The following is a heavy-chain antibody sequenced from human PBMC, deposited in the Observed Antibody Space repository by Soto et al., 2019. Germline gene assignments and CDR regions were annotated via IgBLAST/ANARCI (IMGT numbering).Heavy chain of an antibody. CDR3: VRGRVAATEGVDY. V-gene: IGHV3-21*01. Sequence: EVQLVESGGGLVKPGGSLRLSCAASGFTFSTYTMNWVRQGPGKGLEWVASIVSSSGYIFYADSVKGRFTISRDNAKNSLYLQMNSLRAEDTAVYYCVRGRVAATEGVDYWGQGTLVTVST. D-gene: IGHD2-15*01. CDR2: IVSSSGYI. J-gene: IGHJ4*02. CDR1: GFTFSTYT.